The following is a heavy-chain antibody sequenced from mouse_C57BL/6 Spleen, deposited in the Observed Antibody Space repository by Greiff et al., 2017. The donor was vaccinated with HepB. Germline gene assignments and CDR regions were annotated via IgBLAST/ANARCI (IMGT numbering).Heavy chain of an antibody. CDR3: AANWDVTY. CDR1: GYTFTDYY. Sequence: EVQLQQSGPELVKPGASVKISCKASGYTFTDYYMNWVKQSHGKSLEWIGDINPNNGGTSYNQKFKGKATLTVDKSSSTDYMELRSLTSEDSAVYYCAANWDVTYWGQGTLVTVSA. J-gene: IGHJ3*01. CDR2: INPNNGGT. V-gene: IGHV1-26*01. D-gene: IGHD4-1*01.